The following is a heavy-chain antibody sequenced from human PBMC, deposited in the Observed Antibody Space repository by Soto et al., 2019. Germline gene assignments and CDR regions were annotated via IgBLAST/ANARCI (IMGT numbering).Heavy chain of an antibody. V-gene: IGHV1-69*13. CDR2: IIPIFGTA. CDR3: ARGMDYYDSSAGFDP. J-gene: IGHJ5*02. CDR1: GGTFSSYA. Sequence: SSVKVSCKASGGTFSSYAISWVRQAPGQGLEWMGGIIPIFGTANYAQKFQGRVTITADESTSTAYMELSSLRSEDTAVYYCARGMDYYDSSAGFDPWGQGILVPVSS. D-gene: IGHD3-22*01.